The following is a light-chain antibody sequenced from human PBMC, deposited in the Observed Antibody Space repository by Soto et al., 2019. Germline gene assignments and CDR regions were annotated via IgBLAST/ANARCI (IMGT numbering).Light chain of an antibody. CDR2: SNT. V-gene: IGLV1-44*01. CDR1: SPNIGSHT. CDR3: AAWDDSLNGVV. Sequence: QSVLTQPPSASGTPGQTIAISCSGGSPNIGSHTVNWYQQLPGTAPRLLIYSNTQRPSGVPDRFSGSKSGTSASLAITGLQSEDEGDYYCAAWDDSLNGVVFGGGTKVTVL. J-gene: IGLJ2*01.